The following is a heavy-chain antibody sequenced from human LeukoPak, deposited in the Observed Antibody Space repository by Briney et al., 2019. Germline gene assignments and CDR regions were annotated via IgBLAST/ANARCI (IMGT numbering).Heavy chain of an antibody. V-gene: IGHV3-43*01. CDR1: GFTFADYT. J-gene: IGHJ4*01. D-gene: IGHD5-24*01. CDR3: ARAGREADY. CDR2: ITRDGGST. Sequence: GGSLRLSCAASGFTFADYTMHWVRQAPGKGLGWVSPITRDGGSTYYADSVKGRFTISRDNSKNSLYLQMNSLRTEDTAVYYCARAGREADYAGQGRLVTASS.